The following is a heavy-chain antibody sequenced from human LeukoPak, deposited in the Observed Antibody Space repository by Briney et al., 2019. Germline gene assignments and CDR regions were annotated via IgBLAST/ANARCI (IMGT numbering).Heavy chain of an antibody. J-gene: IGHJ4*02. D-gene: IGHD4-17*01. Sequence: PSETLSLTCTVSGGSISSSSYYWGWIRQPPGKGLEWIGSIYYSGSTYYNPSLKSRVTISVDTSKNQFSLKLSSVTAADTAVYYCARQRGTYGYSDYWGQGTLVIVSS. CDR2: IYYSGST. CDR1: GGSISSSSYY. CDR3: ARQRGTYGYSDY. V-gene: IGHV4-39*01.